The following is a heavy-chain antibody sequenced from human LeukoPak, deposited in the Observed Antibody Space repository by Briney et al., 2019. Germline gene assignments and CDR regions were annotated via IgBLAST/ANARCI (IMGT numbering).Heavy chain of an antibody. Sequence: PGGSLRLSCAASGFTFSSYAMSWVRQAPGKGLEWVSAISGSGGSTYYADSVEGRFTISRDNSKNTLYLQMNSLRAEDTAVYYCAKGIVVVPAAIFDYWGQGTLVTVSS. V-gene: IGHV3-23*01. J-gene: IGHJ4*02. CDR1: GFTFSSYA. D-gene: IGHD2-2*02. CDR2: ISGSGGST. CDR3: AKGIVVVPAAIFDY.